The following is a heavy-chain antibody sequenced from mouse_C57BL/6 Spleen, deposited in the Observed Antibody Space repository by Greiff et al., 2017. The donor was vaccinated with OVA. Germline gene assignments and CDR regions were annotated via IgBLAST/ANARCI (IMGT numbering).Heavy chain of an antibody. D-gene: IGHD1-1*01. J-gene: IGHJ2*01. CDR3: ARGDYGSSRFDY. CDR1: GYTFTSYW. Sequence: QVQLQQPGAELVMPGASVKLSCKASGYTFTSYWMHWVKQRPGQGLEWIGEIDPSDSYTNYNQKFKGKSTLTVDKSSSTAYMQLSSLTSEDFAVYYCARGDYGSSRFDYWGQGTTLTVSS. CDR2: IDPSDSYT. V-gene: IGHV1-69*01.